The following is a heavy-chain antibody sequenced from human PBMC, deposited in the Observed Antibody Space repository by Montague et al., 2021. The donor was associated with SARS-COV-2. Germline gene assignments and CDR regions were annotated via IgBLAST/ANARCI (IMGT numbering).Heavy chain of an antibody. V-gene: IGHV4-34*01. CDR2: INHSGST. D-gene: IGHD1-14*01. CDR3: ARSKPVSSFSYYYGMDV. Sequence: SETLSLTCAVYGGSFSGYYWSWIRQPPGKGLEWIGEINHSGSTNYNPSLKSRVTISVDTSKNQFSLKLSSVTAADTAVYYCARSKPVSSFSYYYGMDVWGQGTTVTVSS. CDR1: GGSFSGYY. J-gene: IGHJ6*02.